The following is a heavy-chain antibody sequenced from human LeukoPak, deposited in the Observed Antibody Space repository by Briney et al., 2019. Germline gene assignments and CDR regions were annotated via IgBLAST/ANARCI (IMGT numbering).Heavy chain of an antibody. J-gene: IGHJ4*02. CDR3: ATSSGSYGFGYYFDY. CDR2: INAGNGNT. V-gene: IGHV1-3*01. CDR1: GYTFTSYA. D-gene: IGHD1-26*01. Sequence: ASVKVSCKASGYTFTSYAMHWVRQAPGQRLEWMGWINAGNGNTKYSQKFQGRVTMPEDTSTATPYMQLSSLRSEDTAVYYCATSSGSYGFGYYFDYWGQGTLVTVSS.